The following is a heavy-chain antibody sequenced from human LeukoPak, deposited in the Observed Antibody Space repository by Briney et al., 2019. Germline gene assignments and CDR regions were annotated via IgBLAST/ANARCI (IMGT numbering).Heavy chain of an antibody. D-gene: IGHD4-23*01. CDR2: ISSSSSYI. J-gene: IGHJ4*02. Sequence: GGSLRLSCAASGFTFSTYSMNWVRQAPGKGLEWVSFISSSSSYIYYADSVKGRFTISRDNAKNSLYLRMNSLRAEDTAVYYCARTIDDYGGLDYWGQGTLVTVSS. CDR1: GFTFSTYS. V-gene: IGHV3-21*01. CDR3: ARTIDDYGGLDY.